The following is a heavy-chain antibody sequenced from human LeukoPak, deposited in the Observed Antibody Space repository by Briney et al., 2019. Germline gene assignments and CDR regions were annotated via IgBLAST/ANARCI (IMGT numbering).Heavy chain of an antibody. Sequence: ASVKVSCKASGYTFTGYNMHWVRQAPGQGLEWMGWINPNSGGASYAQKFKGRVTMTRDTSISTAYMELISLRSDDTAVYYCARTGGLDYWGQGTLVTVSS. D-gene: IGHD3-16*01. CDR2: INPNSGGA. CDR3: ARTGGLDY. CDR1: GYTFTGYN. J-gene: IGHJ4*02. V-gene: IGHV1-2*02.